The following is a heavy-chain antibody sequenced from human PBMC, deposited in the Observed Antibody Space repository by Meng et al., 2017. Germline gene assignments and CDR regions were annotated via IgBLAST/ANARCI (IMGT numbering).Heavy chain of an antibody. J-gene: IGHJ3*02. CDR3: AAGLTYYFDSSGYYVCDAFDI. Sequence: SVKVSCKASGFTFTSYAMGWVRQARGQRLEWIGWIVVGSGNTNYAQKFQERVTITRDMSTSTAYMELSSLRSEDTAVYYCAAGLTYYFDSSGYYVCDAFDIWGQGTMVTVSS. CDR1: GFTFTSYA. V-gene: IGHV1-58*02. D-gene: IGHD3-22*01. CDR2: IVVGSGNT.